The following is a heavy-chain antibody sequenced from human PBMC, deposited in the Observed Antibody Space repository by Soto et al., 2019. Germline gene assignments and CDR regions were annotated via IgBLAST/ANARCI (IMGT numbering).Heavy chain of an antibody. J-gene: IGHJ4*02. V-gene: IGHV1-69*08. D-gene: IGHD5-12*01. CDR3: ARDLGSGYDPGDY. CDR2: IIPIFGTT. Sequence: QVQLVQSGAEVKKPGSSVKVSCKTSGDIFSGYSISWVRQAPGQGLEWMGRIIPIFGTTNYAQRFHGRVTITADKSTSTVYMELYSLKSEDTAVYYCARDLGSGYDPGDYWGQGTLVTVSS. CDR1: GDIFSGYS.